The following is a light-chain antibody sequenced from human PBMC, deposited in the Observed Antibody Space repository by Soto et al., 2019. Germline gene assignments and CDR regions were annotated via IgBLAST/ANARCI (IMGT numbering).Light chain of an antibody. CDR3: QQCGSSPS. J-gene: IGKJ1*01. CDR1: QSVSSSY. CDR2: DTS. V-gene: IGKV3-20*01. Sequence: IVLTQSPGTLSLSPGERATLSCRASQSVSSSYLAWYQQKPGQAPRLLIYDTSSRATGIPDRFSGSGSGTDFTLAISRLEPEDVAVYYCQQCGSSPSVGQGPKVELK.